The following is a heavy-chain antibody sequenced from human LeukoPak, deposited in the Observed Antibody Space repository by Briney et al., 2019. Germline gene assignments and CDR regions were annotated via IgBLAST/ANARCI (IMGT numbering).Heavy chain of an antibody. CDR3: AKDQSESSSWYDGGGFDY. CDR2: ISGSGGST. Sequence: SGGSLRLSCAASGFTFSSYAMSWVRQAPGKGLEWVSAISGSGGSTYYADSVKGRFTISRDNSKNTLYLQMNSLRAEDTAVYYCAKDQSESSSWYDGGGFDYWGQGTLVTVSS. V-gene: IGHV3-23*01. J-gene: IGHJ4*02. D-gene: IGHD6-13*01. CDR1: GFTFSSYA.